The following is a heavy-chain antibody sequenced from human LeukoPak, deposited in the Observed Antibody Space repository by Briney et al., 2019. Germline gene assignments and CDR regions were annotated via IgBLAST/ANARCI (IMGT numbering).Heavy chain of an antibody. CDR1: GFTFSSYS. V-gene: IGHV3-48*01. Sequence: PGGSLRLSCAASGFTFSSYSMTWVRQAPGKGLEWVSYISSSGSTIYYADSVKGRFTISRDNAKNSLYLQMNSLRAEDTAVYYCARDSYYYDSSGYYLYYFDYCGQGTLVTVSS. J-gene: IGHJ4*02. CDR3: ARDSYYYDSSGYYLYYFDY. CDR2: ISSSGSTI. D-gene: IGHD3-22*01.